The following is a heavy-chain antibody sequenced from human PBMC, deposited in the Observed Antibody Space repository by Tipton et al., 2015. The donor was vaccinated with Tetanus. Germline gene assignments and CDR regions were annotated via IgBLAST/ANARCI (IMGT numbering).Heavy chain of an antibody. D-gene: IGHD6-6*01. CDR1: GFTFRTYA. CDR2: IDSPSSHI. J-gene: IGHJ2*01. CDR3: ARVWGRGQLVTKPNWYFDL. V-gene: IGHV3-21*04. Sequence: SLRLSCAASGFTFRTYAMNWVRQAPGKGLEWVSSIDSPSSHITYADSVKGRFTISRDNAKNSLSLQVNSLRAEDTAVYYCARVWGRGQLVTKPNWYFDLWGRGTLVTVSS.